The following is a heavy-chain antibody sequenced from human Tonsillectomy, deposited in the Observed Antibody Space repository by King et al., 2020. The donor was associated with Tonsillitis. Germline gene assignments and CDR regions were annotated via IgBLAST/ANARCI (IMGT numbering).Heavy chain of an antibody. CDR1: GGSLSSHH. D-gene: IGHD6-19*01. V-gene: IGHV4-59*11. CDR3: AGTRSSAFYYDF. Sequence: QVQLQESGPGLVKPSETLSLTCTVSGGSLSSHHWSWVRQSPGKGLEWIGYLYYTGSTKDNPSLNSRVSISGDTAKNQFSLKLASVTAADTAVYFCAGTRSSAFYYDFWGQGSLVTVSS. J-gene: IGHJ4*02. CDR2: LYYTGST.